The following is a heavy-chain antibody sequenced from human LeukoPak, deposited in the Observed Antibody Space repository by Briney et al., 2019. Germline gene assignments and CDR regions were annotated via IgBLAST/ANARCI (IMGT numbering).Heavy chain of an antibody. V-gene: IGHV3-11*01. D-gene: IGHD2-21*02. J-gene: IGHJ4*02. CDR2: ISSSGSTI. CDR1: GSTFSDYY. Sequence: GGSLRLSCAASGSTFSDYYMSWIRQAPGKGLEWVSYISSSGSTIYYADSVKGRFTISRDNAKNSLYLQMNSLRAEDTAVYYCASPALAYCGGDCYHFDYWGQGTLVTVSS. CDR3: ASPALAYCGGDCYHFDY.